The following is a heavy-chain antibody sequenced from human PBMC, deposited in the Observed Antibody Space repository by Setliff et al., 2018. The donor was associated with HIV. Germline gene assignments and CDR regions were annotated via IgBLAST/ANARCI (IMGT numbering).Heavy chain of an antibody. CDR1: GGTFSSYV. Sequence: ASVKVSCKSSGGTFSSYVINWVRQAPGQGLEWMGGIIPVSDTTNYAQKFQGRVTITADASTRTAYMELSSLRSEDTAVYYCARDSRGVVTLNWYFDLWGRGTLVTVSS. CDR3: ARDSRGVVTLNWYFDL. J-gene: IGHJ2*01. V-gene: IGHV1-69*13. D-gene: IGHD2-21*02. CDR2: IIPVSDTT.